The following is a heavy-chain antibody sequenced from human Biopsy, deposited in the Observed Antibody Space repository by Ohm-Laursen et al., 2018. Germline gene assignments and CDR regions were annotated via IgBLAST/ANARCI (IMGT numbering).Heavy chain of an antibody. J-gene: IGHJ6*02. CDR2: IYYSGST. CDR1: GGSISSDY. D-gene: IGHD2/OR15-2a*01. V-gene: IGHV4-59*01. Sequence: TLSLTCTVSGGSISSDYWSWIRQTPGKGLEWIGYIYYSGSTNYNPSLKSRVTISVDTSKDQVSLTLSSVTAADTAVYYCARATNSTGWPYYYFYGMEVWGRGTTGTVSS. CDR3: ARATNSTGWPYYYFYGMEV.